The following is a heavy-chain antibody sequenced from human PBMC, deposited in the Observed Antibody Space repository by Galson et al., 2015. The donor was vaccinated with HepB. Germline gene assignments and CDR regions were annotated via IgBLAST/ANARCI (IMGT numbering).Heavy chain of an antibody. CDR2: ISSNGGST. D-gene: IGHD6-19*01. J-gene: IGHJ5*02. CDR1: GFTFSSYA. CDR3: VKLNLPRGIAVAGTNWFDP. Sequence: SLRLSCAASGFTFSSYAMHWVRQAPGKGLEYVSAISSNGGSTYYADSVKGRFTISRDNSKNTLYLQMSSLRAEDTAVYYCVKLNLPRGIAVAGTNWFDPWGQGTLVTVSS. V-gene: IGHV3-64D*06.